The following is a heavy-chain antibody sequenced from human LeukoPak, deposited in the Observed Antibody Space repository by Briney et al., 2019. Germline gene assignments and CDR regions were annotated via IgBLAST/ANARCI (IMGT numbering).Heavy chain of an antibody. Sequence: GGSLTRSSAASGFTISSNYRRWVRQAPGKGRGWGASISGSGGSTYYAYSGKGRFTIASDKRNDTMDLEKNSPRAEDTAVYYCAKDQDDFWSGPPGWGQGTLVTVSS. CDR2: ISGSGGST. J-gene: IGHJ4*02. CDR3: AKDQDDFWSGPPG. CDR1: GFTISSNY. V-gene: IGHV3-23*01. D-gene: IGHD3-3*01.